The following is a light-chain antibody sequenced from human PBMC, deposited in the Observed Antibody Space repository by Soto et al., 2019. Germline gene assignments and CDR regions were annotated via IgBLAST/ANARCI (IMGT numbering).Light chain of an antibody. CDR3: QQGFTTLLS. J-gene: IGKJ4*01. CDR2: GSS. V-gene: IGKV1-39*01. CDR1: QDILSY. Sequence: SGSLGDRVTITCRASQDILSYLNWYQQKPGKAPKLLISGSSTLQNGVPSRFIGRGSGTEFTLAITSLQPEDVATYYCQQGFTTLLSFGGGTKLEI.